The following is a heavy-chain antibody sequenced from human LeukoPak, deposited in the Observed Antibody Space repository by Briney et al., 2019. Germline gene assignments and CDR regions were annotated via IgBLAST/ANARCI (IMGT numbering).Heavy chain of an antibody. V-gene: IGHV4-61*01. D-gene: IGHD1-26*01. Sequence: SETLSLTCTVSGGSVSSGNYYWIWIRQPPGKGLEWIGYIYYSGSTNYNPSLKSRVAISVDTSRNQFSLKLSSVTAADTAVYYCARVIVGGSADSWGQGTLVTVSS. CDR3: ARVIVGGSADS. CDR1: GGSVSSGNYY. J-gene: IGHJ5*01. CDR2: IYYSGST.